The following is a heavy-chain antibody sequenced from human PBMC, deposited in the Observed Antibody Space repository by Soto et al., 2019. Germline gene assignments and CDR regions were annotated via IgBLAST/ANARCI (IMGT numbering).Heavy chain of an antibody. D-gene: IGHD3-22*01. V-gene: IGHV1-69*13. CDR3: ARGWGYDSNDYYYAY. Sequence: GASVKVSCKASGCTFSRHAISWVRQAPGQGLEWMGGIIPIFGTANHAQKFQGRVTIIADESTSTVYMELSSLRSEDTAMYYCARGWGYDSNDYYYAYWGQGTLVTVSS. CDR2: IIPIFGTA. J-gene: IGHJ4*02. CDR1: GCTFSRHA.